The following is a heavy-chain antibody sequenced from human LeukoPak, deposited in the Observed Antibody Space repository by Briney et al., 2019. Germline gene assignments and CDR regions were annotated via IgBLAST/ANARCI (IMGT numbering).Heavy chain of an antibody. Sequence: GGSLRLSCAASGFTFSSYGMHWVRQAPGKGLEWVAFIRYDGSNKYYADSVKGRLTISRDNSKNTLYLQMNSLRAEDTAVYYCANRRGAGAPGDHAFDIWGQGTMVTVSS. J-gene: IGHJ3*02. CDR3: ANRRGAGAPGDHAFDI. V-gene: IGHV3-30*02. CDR1: GFTFSSYG. D-gene: IGHD1-26*01. CDR2: IRYDGSNK.